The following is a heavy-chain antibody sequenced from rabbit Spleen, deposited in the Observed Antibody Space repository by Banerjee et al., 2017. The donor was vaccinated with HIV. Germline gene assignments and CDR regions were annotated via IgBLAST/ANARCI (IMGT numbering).Heavy chain of an antibody. J-gene: IGHJ4*01. Sequence: QLKESGGGLVQPGGSLKLSCKASGFTLSSYYMNWVRQAPGKGLEWIGYIDPVFGITYYANWVNGRFSISRENAQNTVFLQMTSLTAADTATYFCARDGTGGIGGNFNLWGPGTL. CDR2: IDPVFGIT. CDR3: ARDGTGGIGGNFNL. V-gene: IGHV1S7*01. CDR1: GFTLSSYY. D-gene: IGHD7-1*01.